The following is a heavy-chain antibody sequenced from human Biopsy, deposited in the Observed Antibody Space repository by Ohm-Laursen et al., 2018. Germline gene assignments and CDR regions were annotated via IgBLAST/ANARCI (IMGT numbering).Heavy chain of an antibody. D-gene: IGHD3-10*01. CDR2: IIPILGTV. Sequence: SVKASCKASGDTSTTSAISWVRQVPGQGLDWMGRIIPILGTVDYGQNFQGRVTIRADTSTTFLELTSLRYDDTAVYYCASGDIGGIGLDVWGLGTTVTVSS. CDR1: GDTSTTSA. CDR3: ASGDIGGIGLDV. V-gene: IGHV1-69*04. J-gene: IGHJ6*02.